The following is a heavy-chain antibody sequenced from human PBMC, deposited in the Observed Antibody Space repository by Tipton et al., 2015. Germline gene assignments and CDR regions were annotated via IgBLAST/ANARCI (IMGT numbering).Heavy chain of an antibody. D-gene: IGHD3-22*01. Sequence: TLSLTCTVSGGSISNDYWTWIRQPPGKGLEWLGYIFDDGSISYNPSLKTRVTISRDTSKNQFSLKLSSVIAADTAVYYCARASIIQGYYHDSSRYYLFNSWGQGTLVTVSS. J-gene: IGHJ1*01. CDR1: GGSISNDY. CDR2: IFDDGSI. V-gene: IGHV4-59*01. CDR3: ARASIIQGYYHDSSRYYLFNS.